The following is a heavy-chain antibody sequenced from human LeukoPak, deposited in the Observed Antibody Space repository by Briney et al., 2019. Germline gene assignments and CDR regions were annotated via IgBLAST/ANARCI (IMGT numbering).Heavy chain of an antibody. CDR3: ARDLGSSGWYQRGLDY. V-gene: IGHV4-59*01. J-gene: IGHJ4*02. Sequence: SETLSLTCTVSGGSISSYYWSWIRQPPGKGLEWFGYVSDSGTTNYNPSLKSRVTISVDTSKIQFSLKLSSVTAADTAVYYCARDLGSSGWYQRGLDYWGQGTLVTVSS. D-gene: IGHD6-19*01. CDR1: GGSISSYY. CDR2: VSDSGTT.